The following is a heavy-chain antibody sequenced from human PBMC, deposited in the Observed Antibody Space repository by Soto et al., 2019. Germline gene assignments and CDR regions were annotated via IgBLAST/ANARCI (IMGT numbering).Heavy chain of an antibody. CDR3: ARAQYYDFWSGFPYYYYYGMDV. Sequence: PGGSLRLSCAASGFTFSSYSMNWVRQAPGKGLEWVSYISSSSSTIYYADSVKGRFTISRDNAKNSLYLQMNSLRDEDTAVYYCARAQYYDFWSGFPYYYYYGMDVWGQGTMVTVSS. CDR1: GFTFSSYS. CDR2: ISSSSSTI. V-gene: IGHV3-48*02. J-gene: IGHJ6*02. D-gene: IGHD3-3*01.